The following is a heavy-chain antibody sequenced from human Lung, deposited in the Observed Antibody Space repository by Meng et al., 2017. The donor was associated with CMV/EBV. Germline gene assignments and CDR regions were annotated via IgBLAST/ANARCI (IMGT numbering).Heavy chain of an antibody. D-gene: IGHD3-10*01. CDR3: ARDRKGRGLPMVRGVDY. CDR2: ISGTFSYI. V-gene: IGHV3-21*01. CDR1: GFAFSTYA. J-gene: IGHJ4*02. Sequence: GESLKIXXAASGFAFSTYAMTWVRQAPGKGLEWVSSISGTFSYISYIDSVKGRFTISRDNAKNSLFLQMDSLKPEDTAIYFCARDRKGRGLPMVRGVDYWGQGTXVTVSS.